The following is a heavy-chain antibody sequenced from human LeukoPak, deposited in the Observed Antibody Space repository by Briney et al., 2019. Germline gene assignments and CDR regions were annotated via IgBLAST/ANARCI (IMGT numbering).Heavy chain of an antibody. J-gene: IGHJ4*02. Sequence: GGSLRLSCAASGFTVSSNYMSWVRQAPGKGLEWVANIKQDGSEKYYVDSVKGRFTISRGNAKNSLYLQMNSLRAEDTAVYYCARFVHTEYFDYWGQGTLVTVSS. CDR1: GFTVSSNY. D-gene: IGHD2/OR15-2a*01. CDR3: ARFVHTEYFDY. CDR2: IKQDGSEK. V-gene: IGHV3-7*01.